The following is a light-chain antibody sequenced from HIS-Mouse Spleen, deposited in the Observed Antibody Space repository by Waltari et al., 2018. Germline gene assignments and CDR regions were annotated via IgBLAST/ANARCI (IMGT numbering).Light chain of an antibody. J-gene: IGLJ3*02. V-gene: IGLV2-11*01. CDR1: SSDFCRYNH. CDR3: CSYAGSWV. CDR2: EVS. Sequence: QSALTQPRSVSGSPGQSVTISCTGTSSDFCRYNHVSWYQQPPGKAPKPLISEVSKRPSGVPDRFSGSKSGNTASLTISGLQAEDEADYYCCSYAGSWVFGGGTKLTVL.